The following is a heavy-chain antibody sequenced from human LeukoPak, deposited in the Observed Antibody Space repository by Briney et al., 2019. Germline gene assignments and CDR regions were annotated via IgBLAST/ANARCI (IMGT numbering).Heavy chain of an antibody. CDR1: GFTLSRYA. J-gene: IGHJ4*02. D-gene: IGHD3-16*01. CDR2: LQSDGNNR. CDR3: AKNWASYYFDY. V-gene: IGHV3-30*02. Sequence: GGSLRLSCAASGFTLSRYAMHWVRQAPGKGLEWVAFLQSDGNNRYYADPVKGGFTISRDNSKYSLFLQMSSLSAEDTAVYYCAKNWASYYFDYWGQGTLVTVSS.